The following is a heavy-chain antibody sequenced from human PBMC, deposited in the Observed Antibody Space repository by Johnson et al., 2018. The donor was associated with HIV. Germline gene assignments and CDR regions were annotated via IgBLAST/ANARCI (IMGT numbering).Heavy chain of an antibody. J-gene: IGHJ3*02. V-gene: IGHV3-30*02. CDR1: GFTFSSYG. D-gene: IGHD1-14*01. CDR2: IRYDGSNK. CDR3: GGDITGTTDAVVI. Sequence: QVQLVESGGGVVQPGGSLRLSCAASGFTFSSYGMHWVRQAPGKGLEWVAFIRYDGSNKYYADSVKGRFTISRDNSKNTLYLQMNSLRAEDTAVYYCGGDITGTTDAVVIWGQGNMVTVSS.